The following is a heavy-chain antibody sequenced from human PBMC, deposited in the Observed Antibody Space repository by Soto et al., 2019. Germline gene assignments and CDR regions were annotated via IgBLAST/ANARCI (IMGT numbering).Heavy chain of an antibody. Sequence: GSLRLSCAASGFTFSSYSMNWVRQAPGKGLEWVSSISSSRSYICYADSVKGRFTISRDNSKNSLYLQMNSLRAEDTAVYYCAREGVGTMIVVVNRGFFDYWGQGTLVTVSS. J-gene: IGHJ4*02. D-gene: IGHD3-22*01. CDR2: ISSSRSYI. V-gene: IGHV3-21*01. CDR1: GFTFSSYS. CDR3: AREGVGTMIVVVNRGFFDY.